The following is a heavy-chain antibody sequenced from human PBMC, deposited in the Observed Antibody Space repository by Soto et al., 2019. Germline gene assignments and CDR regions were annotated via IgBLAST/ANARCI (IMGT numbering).Heavy chain of an antibody. J-gene: IGHJ4*02. D-gene: IGHD3-22*01. V-gene: IGHV4-30-4*01. Sequence: SETLSLTCTVSGGSIWSGDFYWGWIRQPQSKVLDSSSYNYYTATTYYNPSLKSRVTISQDTSKNHYSLNLSSMTAADTTVYYCGRTQYADRRGTDYWGQGTLVTVSS. CDR1: GGSIWSGDFY. CDR3: GRTQYADRRGTDY. CDR2: NYYTATT.